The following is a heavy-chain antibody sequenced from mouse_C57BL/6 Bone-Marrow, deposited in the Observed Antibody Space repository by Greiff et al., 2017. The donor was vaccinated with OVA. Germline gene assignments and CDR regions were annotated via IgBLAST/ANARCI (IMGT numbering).Heavy chain of an antibody. CDR3: ARSTVGHIDY. Sequence: QVQLQQSGPELVKPGASVKISCKASGYAFSSSWMNWVKQRPGKGLEWIGRIYPGDGDTNYNGKFKGKATLTADKSSSTAYMQLSSLTSEDSAVYFCARSTVGHIDYWGQGTTLTVSS. CDR2: IYPGDGDT. J-gene: IGHJ2*01. CDR1: GYAFSSSW. D-gene: IGHD1-1*01. V-gene: IGHV1-82*01.